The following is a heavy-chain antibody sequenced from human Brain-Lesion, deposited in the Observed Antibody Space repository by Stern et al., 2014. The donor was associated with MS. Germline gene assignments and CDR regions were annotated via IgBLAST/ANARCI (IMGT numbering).Heavy chain of an antibody. CDR1: GYRFTSNW. Sequence: EVHLVESGAEVKKPGESLKISCKGSGYRFTSNWIGWGRQMPGKGLEWMGTIWPGDSDTRSSPSFQGQVTISADKSISTAYLQWSSLQASDTAMYYCARRGDSSSSGFDYWGQGTLVIVSS. V-gene: IGHV5-51*01. CDR3: ARRGDSSSSGFDY. J-gene: IGHJ4*02. D-gene: IGHD6-6*01. CDR2: IWPGDSDT.